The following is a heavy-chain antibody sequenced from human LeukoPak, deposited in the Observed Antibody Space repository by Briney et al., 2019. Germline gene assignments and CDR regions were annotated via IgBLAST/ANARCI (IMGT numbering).Heavy chain of an antibody. J-gene: IGHJ4*01. D-gene: IGHD4-11*01. V-gene: IGHV3-30*03. CDR1: GFTFSSYG. Sequence: GGSLRLSCAASGFTFSSYGMHWVRQAPGKGLEWVAVISYDGSIKYYADSVKSRFTISRDNFKNTLYLQINSLRTEDTAVYYCARDTSAFGTTVTTAVDNWGQGTLVTVSS. CDR3: ARDTSAFGTTVTTAVDN. CDR2: ISYDGSIK.